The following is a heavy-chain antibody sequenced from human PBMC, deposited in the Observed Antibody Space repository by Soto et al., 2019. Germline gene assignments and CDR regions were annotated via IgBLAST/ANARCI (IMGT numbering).Heavy chain of an antibody. CDR3: ARVEYTYNYRGLDY. J-gene: IGHJ4*02. D-gene: IGHD3-16*01. CDR2: IDHSGST. Sequence: QVQLQQWGTGLLKPSETLSLTCAVYGGSFRGYYWTWIRQPPGKGLEWIGEIDHSGSTNYNPSPKSRVTISVATSKNQFSLKLASVTAADTAVYYCARVEYTYNYRGLDYWGQGTLVTVSS. V-gene: IGHV4-34*01. CDR1: GGSFRGYY.